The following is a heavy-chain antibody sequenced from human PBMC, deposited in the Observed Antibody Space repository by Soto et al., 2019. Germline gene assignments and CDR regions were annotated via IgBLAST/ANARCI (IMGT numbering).Heavy chain of an antibody. CDR1: GGSISSGGYY. J-gene: IGHJ4*02. V-gene: IGHV4-31*03. Sequence: SETLSLTCTVSGGSISSGGYYWSWIRQHPGKGLEWIGYIYYSGSTYYNPSLKSRVTISVDTSKNQFSLKLSSVTAADTAVYYCAGTSYYYGSGSYYNSDYWGQGTLVTVSS. D-gene: IGHD3-10*01. CDR2: IYYSGST. CDR3: AGTSYYYGSGSYYNSDY.